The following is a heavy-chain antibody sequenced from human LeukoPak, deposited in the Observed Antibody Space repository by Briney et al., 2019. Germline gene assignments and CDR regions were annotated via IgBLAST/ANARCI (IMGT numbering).Heavy chain of an antibody. CDR1: GFTFSSYG. CDR3: AKMGYGSGVGGCFDY. Sequence: PGRSLRLSCAASGFTFSSYGMHWVRQAPGKGLEWVAVISYDGSNKYYADSVKGRFTISRDNSKNTLYLQMNSLRAEDTAVYYCAKMGYGSGVGGCFDYWGQGTLVTVSS. V-gene: IGHV3-30*18. D-gene: IGHD3-10*01. J-gene: IGHJ4*02. CDR2: ISYDGSNK.